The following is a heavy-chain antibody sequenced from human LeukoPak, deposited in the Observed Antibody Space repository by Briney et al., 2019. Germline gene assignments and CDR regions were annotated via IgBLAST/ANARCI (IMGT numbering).Heavy chain of an antibody. CDR2: ISSTSSTI. CDR1: GFTFRSYS. V-gene: IGHV3-48*02. D-gene: IGHD3-22*01. Sequence: GGSLGLSCAASGFTFRSYSMHWVRQAPGKGLEWVSYISSTSSTIYYADSVKGRFTISRDNAKNSLYLQMNSLRDEDTAVYYCARAAPYYYDSSGYSAFDSWGQGTMVTVSA. J-gene: IGHJ3*02. CDR3: ARAAPYYYDSSGYSAFDS.